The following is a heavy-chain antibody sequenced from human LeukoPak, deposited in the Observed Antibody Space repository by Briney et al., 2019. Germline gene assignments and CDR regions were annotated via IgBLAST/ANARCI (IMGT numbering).Heavy chain of an antibody. CDR2: IAGSGGST. J-gene: IGHJ4*02. CDR1: GFTFSSYT. V-gene: IGHV3-23*01. CDR3: AKRGFVGATGGAKYYYDY. Sequence: GGSLRLSCAASGFTFSSYTMNWVRQAPGKGLEWVSGIAGSGGSTSYADSVKGRFTISRDNSKNTLYLQMNSLRAEDTAVYYCAKRGFVGATGGAKYYYDYWGQGTLVTVSS. D-gene: IGHD1-26*01.